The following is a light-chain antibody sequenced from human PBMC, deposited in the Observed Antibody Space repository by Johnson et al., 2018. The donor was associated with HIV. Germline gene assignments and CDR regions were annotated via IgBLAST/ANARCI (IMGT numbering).Light chain of an antibody. CDR2: ENT. Sequence: QSVLTQPPSVSAAPGQKVTISCSGSSSNIGNNYVSWYRQLPGTAPKLLIYENTQRPSGIPDRFSGSKSGTPATLGITVLQTGAEADDYCATWDRSLSVFYVCGTGTKVTVL. CDR3: ATWDRSLSVFYV. J-gene: IGLJ1*01. V-gene: IGLV1-51*02. CDR1: SSNIGNNY.